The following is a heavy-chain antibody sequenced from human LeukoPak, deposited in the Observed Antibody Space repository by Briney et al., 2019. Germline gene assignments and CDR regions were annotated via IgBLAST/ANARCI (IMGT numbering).Heavy chain of an antibody. Sequence: PSETLSLTCAVYGGSFSGYYWSWVRQPPGKGLEWIGEINHSGSTNYNPSLKSRVTISVDTSKNQFSLKLSSVTAADTAVYYCARTSRVGTWNDRSYYDYYYMDVWGKGTTVTVSS. CDR3: ARTSRVGTWNDRSYYDYYYMDV. J-gene: IGHJ6*03. CDR1: GGSFSGYY. D-gene: IGHD1-1*01. V-gene: IGHV4-34*01. CDR2: INHSGST.